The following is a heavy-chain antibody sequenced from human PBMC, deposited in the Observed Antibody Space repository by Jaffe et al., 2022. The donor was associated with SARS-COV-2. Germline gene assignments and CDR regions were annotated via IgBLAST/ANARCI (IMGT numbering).Heavy chain of an antibody. D-gene: IGHD2-21*02. CDR1: GFVFSAYT. Sequence: EVHLVESGGDLVQPGGSLRLSCAASGFVFSAYTMSWVRQAPGERPECIASIGTRTADINYADSVRGRFTISRDNAKNSLYLQMNSLGDEDTAVYYCATHGQYCGGDCYYDYWGQGTLVTVSS. CDR3: ATHGQYCGGDCYYDY. V-gene: IGHV3-48*02. CDR2: IGTRTADI. J-gene: IGHJ4*02.